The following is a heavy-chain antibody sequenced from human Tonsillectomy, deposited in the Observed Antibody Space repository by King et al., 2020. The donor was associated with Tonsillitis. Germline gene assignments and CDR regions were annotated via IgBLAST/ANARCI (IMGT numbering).Heavy chain of an antibody. Sequence: VQLVESGGGVVQPGRSLRLSCAASGFTFSSYGMHWVRQAPGKGLEWVAVISYDGSNKYYADSVKGRFTISRDNSKNTLYLQMNSLRAEDTAVYYCAKDTGRIAAAVVKWGQGTLVTVSS. CDR3: AKDTGRIAAAVVK. J-gene: IGHJ4*02. V-gene: IGHV3-30*18. CDR1: GFTFSSYG. D-gene: IGHD6-13*01. CDR2: ISYDGSNK.